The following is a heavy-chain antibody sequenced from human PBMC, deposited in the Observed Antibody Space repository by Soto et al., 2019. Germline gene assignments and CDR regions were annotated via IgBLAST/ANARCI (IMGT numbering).Heavy chain of an antibody. J-gene: IGHJ4*02. V-gene: IGHV4-39*01. CDR3: ARVYSYGWPCFDC. CDR2: NYHSGST. D-gene: IGHD6-19*01. CDR1: GDSISRSSHY. Sequence: SETLSLTCTVSGDSISRSSHYWGWIRQPPGKGLEWIGSNYHSGSTYNNPSLKSRVTISVDTSKNQFSLKLRSVTAADTAVYYWARVYSYGWPCFDCWGRGTLVTVSS.